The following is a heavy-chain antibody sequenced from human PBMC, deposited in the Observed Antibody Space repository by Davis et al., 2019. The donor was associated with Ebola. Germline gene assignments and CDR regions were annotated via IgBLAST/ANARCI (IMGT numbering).Heavy chain of an antibody. D-gene: IGHD5-12*01. V-gene: IGHV3-48*02. CDR3: AREGYTGYVRISGSYYADY. J-gene: IGHJ4*02. Sequence: GESLKISCAASGFTFSAMHWVRQAPGKGLEWVSYISSTSRTIYYADSVKGRFTISRDNAKNSVYLQLNSLTDEDTAVYYCAREGYTGYVRISGSYYADYWGQGTLVTVSS. CDR1: GFTFSA. CDR2: ISSTSRTI.